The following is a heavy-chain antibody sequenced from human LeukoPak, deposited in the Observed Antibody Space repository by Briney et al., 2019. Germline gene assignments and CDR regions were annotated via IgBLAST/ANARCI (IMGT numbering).Heavy chain of an antibody. D-gene: IGHD3-10*01. J-gene: IGHJ4*02. CDR1: GFTFSSYA. V-gene: IGHV3-30-3*01. CDR2: ISYDGSNK. CDR3: AKDRGRYYGSEGSFDY. Sequence: GSLRLSCAASGFTFSSYAMHWVRQAPGKGLEWVAVISYDGSNKYYADSVKGRFTISRDNSKNTLYLQMNSLRVEDMALYYCAKDRGRYYGSEGSFDYWGQGTLVTVSS.